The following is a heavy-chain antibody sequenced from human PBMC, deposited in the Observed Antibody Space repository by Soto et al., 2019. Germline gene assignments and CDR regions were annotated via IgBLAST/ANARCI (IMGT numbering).Heavy chain of an antibody. Sequence: GESLKISCKGSGYSFTSYWIGWVRQMPGKGLEWMGIIYPGDSYANYSPSFQGHVTISADKSISTAYLQWSSLKASDTAMYYCARLEYSNGWYYFDYWGQGTLVTVSS. D-gene: IGHD6-19*01. CDR2: IYPGDSYA. J-gene: IGHJ4*02. V-gene: IGHV5-51*01. CDR1: GYSFTSYW. CDR3: ARLEYSNGWYYFDY.